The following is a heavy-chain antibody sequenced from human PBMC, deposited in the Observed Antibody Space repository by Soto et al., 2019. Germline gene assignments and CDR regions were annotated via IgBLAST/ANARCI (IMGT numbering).Heavy chain of an antibody. CDR1: AFRFSAYS. CDR3: AGSAPGGKNWLDP. V-gene: IGHV3-30-3*01. J-gene: IGHJ5*02. Sequence: GGCLRLSFAASAFRFSAYSMHWVRQAPGKGLEWVTVISNDGSNKFYADFVKGRFTISRDNSMNTLYLQVNSLRDEDTAVYYCAGSAPGGKNWLDPWGQGTLVTVSS. CDR2: ISNDGSNK. D-gene: IGHD2-15*01.